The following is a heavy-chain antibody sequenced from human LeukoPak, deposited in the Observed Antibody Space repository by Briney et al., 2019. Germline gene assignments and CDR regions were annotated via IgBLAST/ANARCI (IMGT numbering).Heavy chain of an antibody. CDR2: INHSGST. D-gene: IGHD6-19*01. Sequence: SETLSLTCAAYGGSFSGYYWSWIRQPPGKGLEWIGEINHSGSTNYNPSLKSRVTISVDTSKNQFSLKLSPVTAADTAVYYCARVRTGSGWYSGGPDMDVWGQGTTVTVSS. V-gene: IGHV4-34*01. CDR3: ARVRTGSGWYSGGPDMDV. J-gene: IGHJ6*02. CDR1: GGSFSGYY.